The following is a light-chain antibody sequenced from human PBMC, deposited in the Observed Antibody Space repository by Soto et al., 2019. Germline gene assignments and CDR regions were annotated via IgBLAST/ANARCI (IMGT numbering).Light chain of an antibody. Sequence: EIVLTQSPGTLSLSPGERATLSCRASQSVATIYLAWYQQKPGQAPKLLMSGTSTRDTGIPDRFSGSGSGTDFTLTINRLEPEDFAVYYCQQYGSSPRTCGQGTRV. CDR2: GTS. V-gene: IGKV3-20*01. CDR1: QSVATIY. J-gene: IGKJ1*01. CDR3: QQYGSSPRT.